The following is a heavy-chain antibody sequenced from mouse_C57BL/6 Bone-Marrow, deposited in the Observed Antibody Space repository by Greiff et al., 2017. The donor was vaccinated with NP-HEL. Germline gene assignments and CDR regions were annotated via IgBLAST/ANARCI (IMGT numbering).Heavy chain of an antibody. CDR1: GYTFTSYW. J-gene: IGHJ3*01. V-gene: IGHV1-55*01. CDR2: IYPGSGST. D-gene: IGHD2-3*01. CDR3: EKGGGYSAWFDC. Sequence: QVQLQQPGAELVKPGASVKMSCKASGYTFTSYWITWVKQRPGQGLEWIGDIYPGSGSTNYNEKFKSKATLTVDTSSSTAYMQLSSLTSEDSAVYYCEKGGGYSAWFDCWGEGTLVTVSA.